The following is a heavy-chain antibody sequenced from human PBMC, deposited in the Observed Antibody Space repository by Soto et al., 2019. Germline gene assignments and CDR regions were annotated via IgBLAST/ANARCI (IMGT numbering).Heavy chain of an antibody. D-gene: IGHD2-21*02. CDR3: SRAELTAPDY. V-gene: IGHV1-2*02. Sequence: ASVKVSCKASGYTFTGYYIHWVRQAPGQGLEWMGWINPISGGTNYAQKFQGRVTMTRDTSISTAYMELNRVNSDDTAVYYCSRAELTAPDYWRQGTLVTVSS. CDR2: INPISGGT. J-gene: IGHJ4*02. CDR1: GYTFTGYY.